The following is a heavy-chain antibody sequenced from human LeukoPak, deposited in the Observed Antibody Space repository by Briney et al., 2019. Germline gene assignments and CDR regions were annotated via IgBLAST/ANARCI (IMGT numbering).Heavy chain of an antibody. CDR2: IYPGDSDT. Sequence: GESLKISCKGSGYSFTSYWIGWVRQMPGKGLEWMGIIYPGDSDTRYSPSFQGQVTISADKSISTAYLQWSSLKAEDTAVYYCARGAKDSSGYSPTYAYIWGQGTMVTVSS. D-gene: IGHD3-22*01. J-gene: IGHJ3*02. V-gene: IGHV5-51*01. CDR1: GYSFTSYW. CDR3: ARGAKDSSGYSPTYAYI.